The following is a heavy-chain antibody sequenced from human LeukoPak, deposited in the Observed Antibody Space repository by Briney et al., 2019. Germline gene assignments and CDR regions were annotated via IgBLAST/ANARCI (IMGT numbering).Heavy chain of an antibody. CDR1: GYTFTGYY. J-gene: IGHJ4*02. D-gene: IGHD2-2*02. CDR2: INPNSGGT. CDR3: ARGYCSSTSCYTPPDY. Sequence: VASVKVSCKASGYTFTGYYMHWVRQAPGQGLEWMGWINPNSGGTNYAQKFQGRVTMTRDTSISTAYMELSRLRSDDTAVYYCARGYCSSTSCYTPPDYWGQGTLVTVSS. V-gene: IGHV1-2*02.